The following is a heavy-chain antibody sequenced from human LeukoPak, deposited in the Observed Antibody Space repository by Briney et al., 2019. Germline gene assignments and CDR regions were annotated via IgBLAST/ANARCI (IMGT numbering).Heavy chain of an antibody. CDR2: INPNSGSI. Sequence: ASVKVSCKASGGTFSSYAISWVRQAPGQGLEWMGIINPNSGSISYAQKFQGRVTMTRDTSTSTVYMELSSLRSEDTAVYYCARDGEMTTKLYYFDCWGQGTLVTVSS. D-gene: IGHD5-24*01. CDR1: GGTFSSYA. CDR3: ARDGEMTTKLYYFDC. V-gene: IGHV1-46*01. J-gene: IGHJ4*02.